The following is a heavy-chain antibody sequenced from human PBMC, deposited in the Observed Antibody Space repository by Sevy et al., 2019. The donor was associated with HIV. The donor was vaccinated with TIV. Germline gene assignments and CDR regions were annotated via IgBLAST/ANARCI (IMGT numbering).Heavy chain of an antibody. D-gene: IGHD6-13*01. CDR1: GFTFSSYA. J-gene: IGHJ6*02. CDR3: ARDVARKLVHRGMDV. CDR2: ISYDGSNK. Sequence: GGSLRLSCAASGFTFSSYAMHWVRQAPGKGLEWVAVISYDGSNKYYADSVKGRFTISRDNSKNTLYLQMNRLRAEDTAVYCCARDVARKLVHRGMDVWGQGTTVTVSS. V-gene: IGHV3-30-3*01.